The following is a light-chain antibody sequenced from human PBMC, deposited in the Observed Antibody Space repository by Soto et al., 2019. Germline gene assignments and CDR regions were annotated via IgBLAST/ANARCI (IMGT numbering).Light chain of an antibody. CDR2: EAS. V-gene: IGLV2-18*02. CDR1: STDFVSYNR. Sequence: QSALTQPPSVSGSPGQSVTISCTGTSTDFVSYNRVSWYQQPPGTAPKLIIYEASNRPSGVPDRFSGSKSGNTASLTISGLQAADEGDYHCQSYDSTLSARYVFGTGTKVTVL. CDR3: QSYDSTLSARYV. J-gene: IGLJ1*01.